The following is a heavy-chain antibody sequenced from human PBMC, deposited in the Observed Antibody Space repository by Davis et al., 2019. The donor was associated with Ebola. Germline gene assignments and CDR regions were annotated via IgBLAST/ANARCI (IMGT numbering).Heavy chain of an antibody. Sequence: SETLSLTCTVSGGSISSSSYYWGWIRQPPGKGLEWIGSIYYSGSTYYNPSLKSRVTISVDTSKNQFSLKLSSVTAADTAVYYCARQGDEQLWFDYWGQGTLVTVSS. V-gene: IGHV4-39*01. CDR2: IYYSGST. D-gene: IGHD5-18*01. J-gene: IGHJ4*02. CDR1: GGSISSSSYY. CDR3: ARQGDEQLWFDY.